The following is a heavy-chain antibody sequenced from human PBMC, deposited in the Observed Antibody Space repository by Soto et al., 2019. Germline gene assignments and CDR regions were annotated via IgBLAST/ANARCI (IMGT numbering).Heavy chain of an antibody. Sequence: GGSLRLSCAASGFTFSSYAMHWVRQAPGKGLEWVAVISYDGSNKYYADSVKGRFTISRDNSKNTLYLQMNSLRAGDTAVYYCARDLSTTEYYYYGMDVWGQGTTVTVSS. CDR2: ISYDGSNK. CDR1: GFTFSSYA. CDR3: ARDLSTTEYYYYGMDV. J-gene: IGHJ6*02. V-gene: IGHV3-30-3*01. D-gene: IGHD2-2*01.